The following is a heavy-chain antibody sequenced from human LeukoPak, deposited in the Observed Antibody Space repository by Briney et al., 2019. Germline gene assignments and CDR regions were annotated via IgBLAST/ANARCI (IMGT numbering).Heavy chain of an antibody. J-gene: IGHJ3*02. CDR2: IYYSGTT. CDR1: GGSINSYY. CDR3: ARGWFGAPGGDAFDI. Sequence: SETLSLTCTVSGGSINSYYWSWIRQPPGKGLEWIGYIYYSGTTNYNPSLKGRVTISVDMSKNHFSLKLRYVTAAETAVYYCARGWFGAPGGDAFDIWGQGPMVTVSS. V-gene: IGHV4-59*01. D-gene: IGHD3-10*01.